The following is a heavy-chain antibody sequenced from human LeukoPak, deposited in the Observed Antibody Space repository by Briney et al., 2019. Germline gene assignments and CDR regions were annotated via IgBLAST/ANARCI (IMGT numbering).Heavy chain of an antibody. CDR1: GYTFTSYG. D-gene: IGHD2-15*01. J-gene: IGHJ4*02. CDR3: ARVEAASPPYFDN. Sequence: ASVKVSCKASGYTFTSYGISWVRQAPGQGLEWMGIINPSGGSTNYAQKFQGRVTLTRDTSTSTLYMELSSLRSEDTAVYYCARVEAASPPYFDNWGQGTLVTVSS. CDR2: INPSGGST. V-gene: IGHV1-46*01.